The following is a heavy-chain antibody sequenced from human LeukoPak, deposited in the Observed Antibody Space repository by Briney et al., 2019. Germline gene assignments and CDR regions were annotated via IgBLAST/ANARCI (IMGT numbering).Heavy chain of an antibody. Sequence: GGSLRLSCVASGFSFTNFAMSWVRQAPGRGLEWVSVISGSGAKTYYADSVKGRFTISRDNSKNTLYLQMNSLRAEDTAVYYCAKDLRLAFDYWGQGTLVTVSS. J-gene: IGHJ4*02. CDR2: ISGSGAKT. D-gene: IGHD5/OR15-5a*01. V-gene: IGHV3-23*01. CDR1: GFSFTNFA. CDR3: AKDLRLAFDY.